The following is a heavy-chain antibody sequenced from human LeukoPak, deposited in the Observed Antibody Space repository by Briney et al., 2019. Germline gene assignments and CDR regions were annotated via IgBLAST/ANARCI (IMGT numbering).Heavy chain of an antibody. D-gene: IGHD3-22*01. CDR2: INHSGST. V-gene: IGHV4-34*01. Sequence: SETLSLTCAVYGGSFSGYYWSWIRQPPGKGLEWIGEINHSGSTNYNPSLKSRVTISVDTSKNQFSLKLSSVTAADTAVYYCARGYYYDSSGFLVGFDPWGQGTLVTVSS. CDR3: ARGYYYDSSGFLVGFDP. J-gene: IGHJ5*02. CDR1: GGSFSGYY.